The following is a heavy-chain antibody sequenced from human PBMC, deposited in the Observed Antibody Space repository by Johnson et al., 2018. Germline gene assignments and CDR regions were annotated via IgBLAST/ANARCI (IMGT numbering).Heavy chain of an antibody. V-gene: IGHV3-21*01. CDR2: ISSSSSYI. Sequence: VQLVQSGGGLVQPGGSLRLSCAASGFTFSSYSMNWVRQAPGKGLEWVPSISSSSSYIANAYSMKGRFTISRDNAKKSLQLKMNSRRAEDTADYYCARSQSAYYGDYVGAEYFQHWGQGTLVTVSS. CDR1: GFTFSSYS. CDR3: ARSQSAYYGDYVGAEYFQH. J-gene: IGHJ1*01. D-gene: IGHD4-17*01.